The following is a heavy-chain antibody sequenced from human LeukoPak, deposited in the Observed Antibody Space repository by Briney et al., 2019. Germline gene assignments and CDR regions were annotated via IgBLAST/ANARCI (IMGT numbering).Heavy chain of an antibody. D-gene: IGHD3-22*01. CDR2: IYTSGST. CDR3: ARGPYYYDSSGCFDY. Sequence: SETLSLTCTVSGDSISSGNFYWSWIRQPAGKGLEWIGRIYTSGSTNYNPSLKSRVTISVDTSKNQFSLKPSSVTAADTAVYYCARGPYYYDSSGCFDYWGQGTLVSVSS. J-gene: IGHJ4*02. CDR1: GDSISSGNFY. V-gene: IGHV4-61*02.